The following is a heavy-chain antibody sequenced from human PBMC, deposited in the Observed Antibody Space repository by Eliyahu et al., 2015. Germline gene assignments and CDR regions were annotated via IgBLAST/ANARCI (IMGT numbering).Heavy chain of an antibody. D-gene: IGHD3-3*01. CDR3: GHASTYYDFWSEKTHYYMDV. Sequence: QITLKESGPTLVKPTQTLTLTCTFSGFSLSSNGVGVGWIRQPPGKALDWLALIYWDDDEYYSPSLKSRLTITKDTSKNQVVLTMTNMDPVDTATYYCGHASTYYDFWSEKTHYYMDVWGKGTTVTVSS. CDR1: GFSLSSNGVG. V-gene: IGHV2-5*02. J-gene: IGHJ6*03. CDR2: IYWDDDE.